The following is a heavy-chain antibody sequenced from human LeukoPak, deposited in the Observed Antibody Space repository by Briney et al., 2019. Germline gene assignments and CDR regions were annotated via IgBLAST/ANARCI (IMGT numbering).Heavy chain of an antibody. CDR1: GLTFSNYA. J-gene: IGHJ6*03. V-gene: IGHV3-23*01. Sequence: GGSLSLSCGAPGLTFSNYAMSWVRQAPGKGLEWISGITSGFTTYYSESVKGRFTISRDNSKNTLYLQMNSLSAEHTAVYYCAKGGPRSDYFYMYGWGKGTTITVSS. D-gene: IGHD2-15*01. CDR2: ITSGFTT. CDR3: AKGGPRSDYFYMYG.